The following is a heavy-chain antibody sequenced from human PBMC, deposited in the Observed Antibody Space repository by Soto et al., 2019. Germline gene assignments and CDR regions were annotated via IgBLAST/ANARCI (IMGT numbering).Heavy chain of an antibody. Sequence: SETLSLTCTVSGGSISSSSYYWGWIRQPPGKGLEWIGSIYYSGSTYYNPSLKSRVTISVDTSKNQFSLKLSSVTAADTAVYYCARHEKWLRLGGWFDPWGQGTLVTVSS. CDR3: ARHEKWLRLGGWFDP. CDR1: GGSISSSSYY. V-gene: IGHV4-39*01. CDR2: IYYSGST. D-gene: IGHD5-12*01. J-gene: IGHJ5*02.